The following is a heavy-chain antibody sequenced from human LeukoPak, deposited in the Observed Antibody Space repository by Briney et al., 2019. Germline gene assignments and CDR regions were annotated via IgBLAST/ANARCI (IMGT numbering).Heavy chain of an antibody. D-gene: IGHD3-10*01. Sequence: ASVKVSCKASGYTFTSYAMHWVRQAPGQRLEWMGWISAYNGNTNYAQKLQGRVTMTTDTSTSTAYMELRSLRSDDTAVYYCAREVNTMVRGVMYYWGQGTLVTVSS. CDR2: ISAYNGNT. CDR1: GYTFTSYA. CDR3: AREVNTMVRGVMYY. V-gene: IGHV1-18*01. J-gene: IGHJ4*02.